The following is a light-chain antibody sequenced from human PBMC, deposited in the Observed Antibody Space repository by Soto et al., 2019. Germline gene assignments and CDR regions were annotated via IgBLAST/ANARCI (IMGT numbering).Light chain of an antibody. CDR2: EVS. V-gene: IGLV2-8*01. CDR3: CSYAGTNNFV. CDR1: SSDVGFYNY. Sequence: QSALTQPSSASGSPGQSVTISCAGTSSDVGFYNYVSWYQQHPGKAPKLIISEVSQRPSGVPDRFSGSKSGNTASLTVSGLQAEDEADYYCCSYAGTNNFVFGTGTKLTVL. J-gene: IGLJ1*01.